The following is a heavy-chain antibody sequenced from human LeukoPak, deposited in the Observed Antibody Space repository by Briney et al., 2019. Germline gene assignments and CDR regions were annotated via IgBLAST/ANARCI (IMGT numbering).Heavy chain of an antibody. CDR2: ISGSGGST. Sequence: LPGGSLRLSCAASGFTFSSYAMSWVRQAPGKGLEWVSAISGSGGSTYYADSVKGRFTISRANSKNTLYLQMNSLRAEDTAVYYCAKGEAAVAYRIKFDYWGQGTLVTVSS. CDR1: GFTFSSYA. CDR3: AKGEAAVAYRIKFDY. D-gene: IGHD6-19*01. J-gene: IGHJ4*02. V-gene: IGHV3-23*01.